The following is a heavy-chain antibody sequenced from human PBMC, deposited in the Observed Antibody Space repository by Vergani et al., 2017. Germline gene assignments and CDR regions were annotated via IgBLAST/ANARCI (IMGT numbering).Heavy chain of an antibody. V-gene: IGHV4-61*02. J-gene: IGHJ6*02. CDR3: ARETGDSSSWYGYYYYGMDV. CDR1: GGSISSGSYY. Sequence: QVQLQESGPGLVKPSQTLSLTCTVSGGSISSGSYYWSWIRQPAGKGLEWIGRIYTSGSTNYNPSLKSRVTISVDTSKNQFSLKLSSVTAADTAVYYCARETGDSSSWYGYYYYGMDVWGQGTTVTVFS. D-gene: IGHD6-13*01. CDR2: IYTSGST.